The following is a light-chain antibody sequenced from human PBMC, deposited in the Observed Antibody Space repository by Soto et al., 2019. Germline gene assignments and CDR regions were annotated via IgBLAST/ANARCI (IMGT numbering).Light chain of an antibody. CDR2: GTS. V-gene: IGKV3-15*01. CDR1: QSVASN. CDR3: QHYNNWPIT. Sequence: EIVMTQSPASLSVSPGESVTLSCRASQSVASNLAWYQQKPGQAPRLLIYGTSTRATGVPARFSGSGSGTDFTLTISSLQAADFAVYHCQHYNNWPITFGQGTHWR. J-gene: IGKJ5*01.